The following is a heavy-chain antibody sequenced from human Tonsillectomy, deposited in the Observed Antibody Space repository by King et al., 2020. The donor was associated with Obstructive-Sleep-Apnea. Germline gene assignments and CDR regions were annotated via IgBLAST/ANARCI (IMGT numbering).Heavy chain of an antibody. J-gene: IGHJ4*02. CDR3: AKDQYLREITVPPFDY. CDR2: IRYDGSNK. Sequence: QLVQSGGGVVQPGGSLRLSCAASGFTFSSYGMHWVRQAPGKGLEWVAFIRYDGSNKYYADSVKGRFTISRDNSKNTLYLQMNSLRAEDTAVYYCAKDQYLREITVPPFDYWGQGTLVTVSS. V-gene: IGHV3-30*02. CDR1: GFTFSSYG. D-gene: IGHD4-17*01.